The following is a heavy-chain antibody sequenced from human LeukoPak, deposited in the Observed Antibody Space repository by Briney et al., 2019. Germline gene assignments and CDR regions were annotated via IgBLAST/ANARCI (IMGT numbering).Heavy chain of an antibody. CDR3: ARALESSSSNY. CDR2: INPNSGGT. Sequence: ASVKVSCKASGYTFTGYYIHWVRQAPGQGLEWIGRINPNSGGTNYAQKFQGRVSMTRDTSISTAYMELSRLTSDDTAVYYCARALESSSSNYWGQGTLVTVSS. CDR1: GYTFTGYY. D-gene: IGHD6-6*01. J-gene: IGHJ4*02. V-gene: IGHV1-2*06.